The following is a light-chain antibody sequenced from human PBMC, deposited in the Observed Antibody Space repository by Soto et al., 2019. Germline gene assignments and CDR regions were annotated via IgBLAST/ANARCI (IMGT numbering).Light chain of an antibody. V-gene: IGKV1-9*01. Sequence: DIQLTQSPAVLSACVGDTVTITCRASQALSNYLAWYQQKPGKAPDLLIYSASTLQSGVPSRFSGSGSGTEFTLTISSLQPDDFATYYCQQYNSALTIGGGTKVDIK. CDR1: QALSNY. CDR2: SAS. J-gene: IGKJ4*01. CDR3: QQYNSALT.